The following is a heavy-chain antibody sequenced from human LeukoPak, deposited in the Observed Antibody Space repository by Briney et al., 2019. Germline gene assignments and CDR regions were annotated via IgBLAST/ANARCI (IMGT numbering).Heavy chain of an antibody. Sequence: GASVKVSCKASGYTFTSYAMHWVRQAPGQRLEWMGWINAGNGNTKYSQKFQGRVTITRDTSASTAYMELSSLRSDDTAVYYCAVGYCSGGSCYSGFDYWGQGTLVTVSS. D-gene: IGHD2-15*01. CDR3: AVGYCSGGSCYSGFDY. CDR1: GYTFTSYA. J-gene: IGHJ4*02. CDR2: INAGNGNT. V-gene: IGHV1-3*01.